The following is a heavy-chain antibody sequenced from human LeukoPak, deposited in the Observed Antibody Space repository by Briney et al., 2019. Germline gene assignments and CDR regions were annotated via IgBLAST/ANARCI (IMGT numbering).Heavy chain of an antibody. Sequence: SETLSLTCTVSGGSISSSTYSWTWIRQPPGKGLEWIGSIHYDGNTCYKPSLKSRVTISVDTSKIQFSLRLSSATAADMATYYCARHSLNNYGSYYWGQGTLVTVSS. CDR1: GGSISSSTYS. V-gene: IGHV4-39*01. D-gene: IGHD5-24*01. J-gene: IGHJ4*02. CDR2: IHYDGNT. CDR3: ARHSLNNYGSYY.